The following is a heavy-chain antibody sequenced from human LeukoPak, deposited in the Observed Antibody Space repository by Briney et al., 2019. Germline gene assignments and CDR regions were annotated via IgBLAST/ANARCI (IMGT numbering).Heavy chain of an antibody. CDR1: GGSLSGDNYY. Sequence: SETLSLTCTPSGGSLSGDNYYWSWIRQPPGKGLQWIAYISLSGSTNYNPSLKSRVSISVDTSKNQFSLKLSSVTAADTAVYYCARTGSTVTMLYPFDHWGQGTLVTVSS. CDR2: ISLSGST. J-gene: IGHJ4*02. V-gene: IGHV4-61*01. D-gene: IGHD4-17*01. CDR3: ARTGSTVTMLYPFDH.